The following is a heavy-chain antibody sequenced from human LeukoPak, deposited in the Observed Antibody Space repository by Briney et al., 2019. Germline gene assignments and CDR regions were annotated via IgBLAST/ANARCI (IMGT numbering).Heavy chain of an antibody. CDR3: ATPASGSFPSYYFDY. CDR2: FDPEGGET. J-gene: IGHJ4*02. V-gene: IGHV1-24*01. D-gene: IGHD1-26*01. CDR1: GYTLTELS. Sequence: ASVKVSCKVSGYTLTELSMHWVRQAPGKGLEWMGGFDPEGGETIYAQKFQGRVTMTEDTSTDTAYMELSSLRSEDTAVYYCATPASGSFPSYYFDYWGQGTLVTVSS.